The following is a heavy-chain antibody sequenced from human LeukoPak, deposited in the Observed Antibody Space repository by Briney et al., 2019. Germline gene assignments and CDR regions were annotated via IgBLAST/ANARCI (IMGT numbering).Heavy chain of an antibody. CDR2: ISYDGSNK. CDR1: GFTFSSYA. J-gene: IGHJ4*02. CDR3: ARDYYDSSGRGY. V-gene: IGHV3-30-3*01. D-gene: IGHD3-3*01. Sequence: GRSLRLSCAASGFTFSSYAMHWVRQAPGKGLEWVAVISYDGSNKYYADSVKGRFTISRDNSKNTLYLQMNSLRAEDTAVYYCARDYYDSSGRGYWGQGTLVTVSS.